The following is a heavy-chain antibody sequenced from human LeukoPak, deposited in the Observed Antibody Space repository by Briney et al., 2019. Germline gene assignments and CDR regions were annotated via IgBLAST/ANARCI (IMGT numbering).Heavy chain of an antibody. V-gene: IGHV3-23*01. Sequence: PGGSLRLSCAASGFTFSSYAMSWVRQAPGKGLEWVSAISGSGGSTYYADSVKGRFTISRDNSKNTLYLQMNSLRAEDTAVYYRAKDSRWELLVDYWGQGTLVTVSS. CDR3: AKDSRWELLVDY. D-gene: IGHD1-26*01. CDR2: ISGSGGST. J-gene: IGHJ4*02. CDR1: GFTFSSYA.